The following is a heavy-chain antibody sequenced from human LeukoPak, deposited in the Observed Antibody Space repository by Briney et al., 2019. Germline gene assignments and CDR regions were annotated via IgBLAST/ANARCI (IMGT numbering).Heavy chain of an antibody. D-gene: IGHD4-23*01. CDR2: FSAYNENT. V-gene: IGHV1-18*01. CDR1: GYSFKNYG. Sequence: ASVKVSCKASGYSFKNYGITWVRQAPGHGLEWMGWFSAYNENTDYAQKFQGRVTMTRDTSTSTVYMELSSLRSEDTAVYYCASGYGGNWRALWDYWGQGTLVTVSS. CDR3: ASGYGGNWRALWDY. J-gene: IGHJ4*02.